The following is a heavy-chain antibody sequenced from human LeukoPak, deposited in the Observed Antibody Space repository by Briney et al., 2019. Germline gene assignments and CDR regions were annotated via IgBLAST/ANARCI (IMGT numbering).Heavy chain of an antibody. CDR1: GFTFDDYA. J-gene: IGHJ3*02. V-gene: IGHV3-9*01. CDR3: AKFYSPYYYYDSSGYYPDAFDI. Sequence: GGSLRLSCAASGFTFDDYAMHWVRQAPGKGLEWVSGISWNSGSIGYADSVKGRFTISRDNAKNSLYLQMNSLRAEDTALYYCAKFYSPYYYYDSSGYYPDAFDIWGQGTMVTVSS. CDR2: ISWNSGSI. D-gene: IGHD3-22*01.